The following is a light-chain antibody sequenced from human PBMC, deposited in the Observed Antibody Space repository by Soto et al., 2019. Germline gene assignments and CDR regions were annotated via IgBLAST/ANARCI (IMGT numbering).Light chain of an antibody. J-gene: IGKJ5*01. Sequence: TPSPSSLSASVGDSLTITCRASQYISTYLNWYQQKPGKAPKLLIYVASNLQSGVPSRFSGSGSGTDFTLTISSLQPEDFATYYCQQYGSSPPITFGQGTRLEI. CDR1: QYISTY. V-gene: IGKV1-39*01. CDR2: VAS. CDR3: QQYGSSPPIT.